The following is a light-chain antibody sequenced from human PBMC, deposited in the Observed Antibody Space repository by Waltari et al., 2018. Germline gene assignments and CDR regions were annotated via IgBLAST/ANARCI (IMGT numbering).Light chain of an antibody. V-gene: IGKV1-5*03. J-gene: IGKJ4*01. CDR1: QSGSTW. CDR2: RAS. CDR3: QHYNSYPLT. Sequence: DIQLTQSPSTLPASVGDRVTITCRASQSGSTWLAWYQQKPGKAPKLLIYRASILESGVPSRFSGSGSGTEFTLTISSLQPEDFATYFCQHYNSYPLTFGGGTKVDI.